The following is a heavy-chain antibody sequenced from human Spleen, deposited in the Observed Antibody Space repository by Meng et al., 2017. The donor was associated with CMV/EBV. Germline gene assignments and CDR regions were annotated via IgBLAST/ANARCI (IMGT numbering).Heavy chain of an antibody. V-gene: IGHV1-2*02. J-gene: IGHJ6*02. D-gene: IGHD3-16*01. CDR2: INPESGDA. CDR1: GYTFTGYY. Sequence: ASVKVSCKASGYTFTGYYIHWVRQAPGKGFEWMGWINPESGDAIYAQKFQGRVTMTRDTSISTAYMELSRLRYDDTAVYYCAREVASFGYHYGMDVWGQGTTVTVSS. CDR3: AREVASFGYHYGMDV.